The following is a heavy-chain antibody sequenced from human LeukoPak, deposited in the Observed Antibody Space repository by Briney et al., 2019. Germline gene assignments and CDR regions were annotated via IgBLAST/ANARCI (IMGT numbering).Heavy chain of an antibody. V-gene: IGHV3-23*01. D-gene: IGHD1-26*01. CDR1: GFTFSSYA. CDR2: ISGSGGST. J-gene: IGHJ5*02. Sequence: VGSLRLSCAASGFTFSSYAMSWVRQAPRKGLEWVSAISGSGGSTYYADSVKGRFTISRDNSKNTLYLQMNSLRAEDTAVYYCAKGQVGATRKGWFDPWGQGTLVTVSS. CDR3: AKGQVGATRKGWFDP.